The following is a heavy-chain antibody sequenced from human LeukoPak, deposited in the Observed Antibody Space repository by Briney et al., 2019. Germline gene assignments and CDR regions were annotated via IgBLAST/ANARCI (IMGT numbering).Heavy chain of an antibody. V-gene: IGHV3-74*01. J-gene: IGHJ4*02. CDR1: GFTFSSYA. Sequence: GGSLRLSCAASGFTFSSYAMSWVRQAPGKGLVWVSRINSDGSSTSYADSVKGRFTISRDNAKNTLYLQMNSLRAEDTAVYYCIIAARAFDYWGQGTLVTVSS. CDR2: INSDGSST. D-gene: IGHD6-6*01. CDR3: IIAARAFDY.